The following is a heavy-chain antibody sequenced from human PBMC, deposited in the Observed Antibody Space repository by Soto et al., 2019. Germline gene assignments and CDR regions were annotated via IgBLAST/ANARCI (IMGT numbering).Heavy chain of an antibody. CDR3: ARDRNWNAGLIDY. Sequence: PSETLSLTCTVSGGSISSYYWSWIRQPPGKGLEWIGYIYYSGSTNYNPSLKSRVTISVDTSKNQFSLKLSSVTAADTAVYYCARDRNWNAGLIDYWGQGTLVTVSS. J-gene: IGHJ4*02. CDR1: GGSISSYY. V-gene: IGHV4-59*01. CDR2: IYYSGST. D-gene: IGHD1-1*01.